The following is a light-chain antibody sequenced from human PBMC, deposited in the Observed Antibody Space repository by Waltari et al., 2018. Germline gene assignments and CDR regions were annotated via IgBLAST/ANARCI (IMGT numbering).Light chain of an antibody. V-gene: IGKV4-1*01. Sequence: GERATINCKSSQSVLYSSNNKNYLAWYQQKPGQPPKLLIYWASTRESGVPDRFSGSGSGTDFTLTISSLQAEDVAVYYCQQYYSTLTFGGGTKVEIK. CDR2: WAS. J-gene: IGKJ4*01. CDR1: QSVLYSSNNKNY. CDR3: QQYYSTLT.